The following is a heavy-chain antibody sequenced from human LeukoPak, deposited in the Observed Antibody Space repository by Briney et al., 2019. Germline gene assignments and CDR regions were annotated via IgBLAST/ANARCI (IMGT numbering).Heavy chain of an antibody. Sequence: ASVKVSCKASGYTFTSYAMHWVRQAPGQRLEWMGWINAGNGNTKYSQKFQGRVTITRDTSASTAYMELSSLRSEDTAVYYCALSPGPLYYYDSSGYLDYWGQGTLVTVSS. CDR3: ALSPGPLYYYDSSGYLDY. V-gene: IGHV1-3*01. J-gene: IGHJ4*02. CDR1: GYTFTSYA. D-gene: IGHD3-22*01. CDR2: INAGNGNT.